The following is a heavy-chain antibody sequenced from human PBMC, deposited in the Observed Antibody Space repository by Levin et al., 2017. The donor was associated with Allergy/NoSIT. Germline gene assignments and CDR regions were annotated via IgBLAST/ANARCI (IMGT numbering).Heavy chain of an antibody. Sequence: GGSLRLSCAASGFTFSSYSMNWVRQAPGKGLEWVSSISSSSSYIYYADSVKGRFTISRDNAKNSLYLQMNSLRAEDTAVYYCASGDGFLEWYPLDPWGQGTLVTVSS. V-gene: IGHV3-21*01. CDR1: GFTFSSYS. CDR2: ISSSSSYI. CDR3: ASGDGFLEWYPLDP. D-gene: IGHD3-3*01. J-gene: IGHJ5*02.